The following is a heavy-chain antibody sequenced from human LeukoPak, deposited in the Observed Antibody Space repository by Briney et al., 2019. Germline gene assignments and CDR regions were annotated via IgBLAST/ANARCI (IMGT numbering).Heavy chain of an antibody. J-gene: IGHJ4*02. Sequence: GGSLRLSCAASGFTFSSYAMSWVRQAPGKGLEWVPAISGSGGSTYYADSVKGRFTISRDNSKNTLYLQMNSLRAEDTAVYYCAKKAKQWLGEGEYYFDYWGQGTLVTVSS. CDR3: AKKAKQWLGEGEYYFDY. D-gene: IGHD6-19*01. CDR1: GFTFSSYA. V-gene: IGHV3-23*01. CDR2: ISGSGGST.